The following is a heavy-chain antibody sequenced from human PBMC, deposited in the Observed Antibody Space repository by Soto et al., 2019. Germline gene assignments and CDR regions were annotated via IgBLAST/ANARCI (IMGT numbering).Heavy chain of an antibody. CDR2: ISYDGSNK. CDR1: GFTFSSYA. D-gene: IGHD5-18*01. Sequence: QVQLVESGGGVVQPGRSLRLSCAASGFTFSSYAMHWVRQAPGKGLEWVAVISYDGSNKYYADSVKGRFTISRDNSKDTLDLQVNSLRAEDTAVYYGARDRDRAGGSYYFDYWGQGTLVTVSS. CDR3: ARDRDRAGGSYYFDY. J-gene: IGHJ4*02. V-gene: IGHV3-30-3*01.